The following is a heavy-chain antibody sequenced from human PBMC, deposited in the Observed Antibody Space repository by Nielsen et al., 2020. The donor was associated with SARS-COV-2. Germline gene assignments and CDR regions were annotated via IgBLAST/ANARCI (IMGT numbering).Heavy chain of an antibody. CDR3: ARDLRELYYDFWSGSPYYYGMDV. D-gene: IGHD3-3*01. CDR1: GFTFSSYA. J-gene: IGHJ6*02. CDR2: ISYDGSNK. V-gene: IGHV3-30*04. Sequence: GGSLRLSCAASGFTFSSYAMHWVRQAPGKGLEWVAVISYDGSNKYYADSVKGRFTISRDNSKNTLYLQMNSLRAEDTAVYYCARDLRELYYDFWSGSPYYYGMDVWGQGTTVTVSS.